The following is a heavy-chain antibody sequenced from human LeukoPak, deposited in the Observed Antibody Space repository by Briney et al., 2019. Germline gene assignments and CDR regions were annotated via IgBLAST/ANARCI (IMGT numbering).Heavy chain of an antibody. J-gene: IGHJ5*02. CDR1: GFTFTNYA. CDR2: ASGSGGST. V-gene: IGHV3-23*01. D-gene: IGHD2-2*01. CDR3: ARGSIVVVPAARAFDP. Sequence: GGSLRLSCAASGFTFTNYAMSWVRQAPGKGLEWVSTASGSGGSTYYADSVKGRFTISRDNSKNTLYLQMNSLRAEDTAVYYCARGSIVVVPAARAFDPWGQGTLVTVSS.